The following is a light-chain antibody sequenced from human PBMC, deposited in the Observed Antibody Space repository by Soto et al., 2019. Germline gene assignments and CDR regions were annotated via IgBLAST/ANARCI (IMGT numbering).Light chain of an antibody. CDR2: EVS. CDR1: SSDVGGYDY. Sequence: SALTQPASVSGSPGQSITISCTGTSSDVGGYDYVSWYQQHPGKAPKLMIHEVSNRPSGVSNRFSGSRSGNTASLTISGLQAEDEADYYCISYTSRSTFLVFGSGTKVTVL. CDR3: ISYTSRSTFLV. J-gene: IGLJ1*01. V-gene: IGLV2-14*01.